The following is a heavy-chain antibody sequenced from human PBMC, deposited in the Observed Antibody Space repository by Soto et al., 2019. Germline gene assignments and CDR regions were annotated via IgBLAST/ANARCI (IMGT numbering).Heavy chain of an antibody. V-gene: IGHV4-59*01. D-gene: IGHD3-16*01. CDR2: IYYSGST. Sequence: QVQLQESGPGLVKPSETLSLTCTVSGGSISSYYWSWIRQPPGEGLEWIGYIYYSGSTNYNPSLKSRVTISVDTSKNQFSLKLSSVTAADTAVYYCARSGLHWGSNWFDPWGQGTLVTVSS. CDR3: ARSGLHWGSNWFDP. J-gene: IGHJ5*02. CDR1: GGSISSYY.